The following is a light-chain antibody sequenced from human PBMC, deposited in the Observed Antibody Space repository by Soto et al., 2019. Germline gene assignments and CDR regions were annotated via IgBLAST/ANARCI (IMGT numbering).Light chain of an antibody. CDR3: LQHSDYPFT. CDR2: SAS. V-gene: IGKV1-17*01. J-gene: IGKJ2*01. Sequence: DIQMTQSPSSLSASVGDRVTITCRASQGIRDALGWYQQKPGKVPKRLIYSASSLQSGVPSRFSGSGSETEFTLTISSLQPEDFATCYCLQHSDYPFTFGQGTRLEI. CDR1: QGIRDA.